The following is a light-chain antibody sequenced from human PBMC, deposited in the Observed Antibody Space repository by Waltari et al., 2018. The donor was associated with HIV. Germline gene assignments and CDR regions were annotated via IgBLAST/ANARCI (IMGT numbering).Light chain of an antibody. Sequence: EIVLTPSPGTLSSSPGERATLSCRASQSITTHYLPWYQHKPGQAPRLLIYGTSRRATGIPDRFSGSGSGTDFTLTISGLEPEDSAVYYCQQYDSSVWTFGQGTKVEIK. CDR1: QSITTHY. CDR2: GTS. CDR3: QQYDSSVWT. J-gene: IGKJ1*01. V-gene: IGKV3-20*01.